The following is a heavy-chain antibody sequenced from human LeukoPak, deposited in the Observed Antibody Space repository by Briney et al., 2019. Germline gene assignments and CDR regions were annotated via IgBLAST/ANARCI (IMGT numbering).Heavy chain of an antibody. Sequence: PSGTLSLTCAVYGGSFSDYSWTWIRQAPGEGLEWIGEINHNGGTNHNPSLVSRVIMSVDTSKNQFSLKVSSVTAADTAVYYCARVAYRYSINDWSRTGLGAYATKYYYYMDVWGKGTTVTVSS. CDR3: ARVAYRYSINDWSRTGLGAYATKYYYYMDV. V-gene: IGHV4-34*01. D-gene: IGHD3-9*01. J-gene: IGHJ6*03. CDR2: INHNGGT. CDR1: GGSFSDYS.